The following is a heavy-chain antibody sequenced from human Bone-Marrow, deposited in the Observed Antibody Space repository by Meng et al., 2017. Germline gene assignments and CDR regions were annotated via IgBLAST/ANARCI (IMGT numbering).Heavy chain of an antibody. Sequence: VELVESGGGLVKPGGSLRLSCVASGFSFTDAWMSWVRQAPGKGLEWVGRIKSNSDGGTTDYAAPVKGRFTISRDDSKNTLYLQMNSLITEDTAVYFCATGAAAADHWGQGTLVTGSS. D-gene: IGHD6-13*01. J-gene: IGHJ4*02. CDR1: GFSFTDAW. V-gene: IGHV3-15*01. CDR2: IKSNSDGGTT. CDR3: ATGAAAADH.